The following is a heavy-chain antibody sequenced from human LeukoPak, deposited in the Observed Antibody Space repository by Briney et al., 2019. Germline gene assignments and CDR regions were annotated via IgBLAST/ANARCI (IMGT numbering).Heavy chain of an antibody. CDR2: IYYSGST. V-gene: IGHV4-30-4*01. CDR1: GGSISSGDYY. Sequence: SQTLSLTCTVSGGSISSGDYYWSWIRQPPGKGLEWIGYIYYSGSTYYNPSLKSRVTISVDTSKNQFSLKLSSVTAADTAVYYCARDHGPLSSQEGYWGQGTLVTVSS. D-gene: IGHD6-6*01. J-gene: IGHJ4*02. CDR3: ARDHGPLSSQEGY.